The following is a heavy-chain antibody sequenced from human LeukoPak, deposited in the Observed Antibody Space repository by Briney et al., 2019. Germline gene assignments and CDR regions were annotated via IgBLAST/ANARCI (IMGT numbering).Heavy chain of an antibody. CDR2: ITSSSSPI. CDR3: VRDPHALDY. D-gene: IGHD2-2*01. V-gene: IGHV3-48*01. Sequence: GGSLRLSCVGSGFTFGGYSMNWVRQAPGKGLEWVSYITSSSSPIYYADSVKGRFTISRDNAKNSLYLQMNSLRAEDTAIYYCVRDPHALDYWGQGTLVTVSS. CDR1: GFTFGGYS. J-gene: IGHJ4*02.